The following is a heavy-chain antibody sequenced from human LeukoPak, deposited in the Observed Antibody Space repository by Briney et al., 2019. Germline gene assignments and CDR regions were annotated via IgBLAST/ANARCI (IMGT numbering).Heavy chain of an antibody. CDR2: FDPEDGET. CDR1: GYTLTELS. V-gene: IGHV1-24*01. J-gene: IGHJ4*02. CDR3: ATAISRVKGIAVAAAYFDY. D-gene: IGHD6-19*01. Sequence: ASVKVSCKVSGYTLTELSMHWVRQPPGKGLEWMGGFDPEDGETIYEQKFQGRVTMTEDTSTDTAYMELSSLRSEDTAVYYCATAISRVKGIAVAAAYFDYWGQGTLVTVSS.